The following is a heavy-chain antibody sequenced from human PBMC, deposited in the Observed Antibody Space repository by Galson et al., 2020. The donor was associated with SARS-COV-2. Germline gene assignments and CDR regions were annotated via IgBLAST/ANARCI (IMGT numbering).Heavy chain of an antibody. CDR3: ARAYRWLHLDY. J-gene: IGHJ4*02. CDR2: IYYSGST. CDR1: GGSISSSSYY. V-gene: IGHV4-39*07. D-gene: IGHD5-12*01. Sequence: SETLSHTCTVSGGSISSSSYYWGWIRQPPGKGLEWIGSIYYSGSTYYNPSLKSRVTISVDTSKNQFSLKLSSVTAADTAVYYCARAYRWLHLDYWGQGTLVTVSS.